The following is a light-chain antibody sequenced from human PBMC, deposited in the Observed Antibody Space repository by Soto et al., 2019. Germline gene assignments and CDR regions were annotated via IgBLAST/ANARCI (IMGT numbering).Light chain of an antibody. Sequence: EIVLTQSPGTLSLSPGERATLSCRASQSVSSSYLAWYQQKPGQPPRLLIYGASSRATGIPDRFSGSGSGTDITLTISRLEPEDFAVYYCQQYNSPPPMYTFGQGTKVEI. CDR1: QSVSSSY. J-gene: IGKJ2*01. V-gene: IGKV3-20*01. CDR2: GAS. CDR3: QQYNSPPPMYT.